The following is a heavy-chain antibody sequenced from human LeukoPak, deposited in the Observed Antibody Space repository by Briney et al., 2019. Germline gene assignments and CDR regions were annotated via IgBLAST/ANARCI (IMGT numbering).Heavy chain of an antibody. J-gene: IGHJ4*02. V-gene: IGHV3-48*01. CDR3: ARDRLTSGSYFFDY. CDR2: ISGRSSTI. D-gene: IGHD1-26*01. Sequence: PGGSLRLSCAASAFTFSDYIMNWVRQAPGKGLEWISYISGRSSTIYYADSVRGRFTISRDNAKNSMYLQMNSLRAEDTAVYYCARDRLTSGSYFFDYWGQGTLVTVSS. CDR1: AFTFSDYI.